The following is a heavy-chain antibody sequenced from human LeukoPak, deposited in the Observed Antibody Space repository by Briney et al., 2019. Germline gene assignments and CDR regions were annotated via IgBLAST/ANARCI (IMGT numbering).Heavy chain of an antibody. D-gene: IGHD3-10*01. CDR2: ISGSGGST. J-gene: IGHJ4*02. Sequence: PGGSLRLSCAASGFTLSSYAMSWVPQAPGEGLEWVSAISGSGGSTYYADSVKSRFTISRDNSKNTLYLQMNSLRAEDTAVYYCAKGLILWFGGETFDYWGQGTLVTVSS. V-gene: IGHV3-23*01. CDR3: AKGLILWFGGETFDY. CDR1: GFTLSSYA.